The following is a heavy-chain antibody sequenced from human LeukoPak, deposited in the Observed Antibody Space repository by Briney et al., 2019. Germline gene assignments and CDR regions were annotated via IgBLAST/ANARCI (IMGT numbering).Heavy chain of an antibody. D-gene: IGHD2-2*01. CDR2: MYRDDSDT. J-gene: IGHJ3*02. Sequence: GETLKISCKGSGYSFTSYWITWLRQMPGKGLEGMGIMYRDDSDTRYSPSFQGQVTISADRSINTAYLQWSCLKASDTAMYYCARRGSCHDAFDIWGQGTMVTVSS. CDR1: GYSFTSYW. V-gene: IGHV5-51*01. CDR3: ARRGSCHDAFDI.